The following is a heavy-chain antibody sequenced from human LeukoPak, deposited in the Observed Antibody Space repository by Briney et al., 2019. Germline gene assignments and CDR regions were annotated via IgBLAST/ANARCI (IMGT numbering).Heavy chain of an antibody. CDR3: ARGGKGVPTKQLWFSSYVY. J-gene: IGHJ4*02. CDR2: INHSGST. Sequence: SETLSVTCAVYGGSFSGYYWSWIRQPPGKGLEWIGEINHSGSTNYNPSLKSRVTISVDTSKNQFSLKLSSVTAADTAVYYCARGGKGVPTKQLWFSSYVYWGQGTLVTVSS. D-gene: IGHD5-18*01. V-gene: IGHV4-34*01. CDR1: GGSFSGYY.